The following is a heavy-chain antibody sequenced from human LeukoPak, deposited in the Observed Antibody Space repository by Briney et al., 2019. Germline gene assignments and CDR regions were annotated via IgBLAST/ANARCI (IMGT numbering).Heavy chain of an antibody. Sequence: GGSLRLSCAASGFPLSSHAMSWVRQAPGKGLEWVSFIYSDNTHYSDSVKGRFTISRDNSKNTLYLQMNSLRAEDTAVYYCARRAGAYSHPYDYWGQGTLVTVSS. CDR1: GFPLSSHA. D-gene: IGHD4/OR15-4a*01. CDR3: ARRAGAYSHPYDY. J-gene: IGHJ4*02. V-gene: IGHV3-53*01. CDR2: IYSDNT.